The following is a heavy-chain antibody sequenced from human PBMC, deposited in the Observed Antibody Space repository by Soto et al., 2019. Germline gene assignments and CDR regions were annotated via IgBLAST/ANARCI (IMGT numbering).Heavy chain of an antibody. CDR1: GFTFSSYA. CDR2: ISYDGSNK. D-gene: IGHD2-2*01. Sequence: QVQLVESGGGVVQPGRSLRLSCAASGFTFSSYAMHWVRQAPGKGLEWVAVISYDGSNKYYADSVKGRFTISRDNAKNTLYLQMNSLRAEDTAVYYCATSIHEHGYCSSTSCESYYYYGMDVCGQGTTVTVSS. V-gene: IGHV3-30-3*01. J-gene: IGHJ6*02. CDR3: ATSIHEHGYCSSTSCESYYYYGMDV.